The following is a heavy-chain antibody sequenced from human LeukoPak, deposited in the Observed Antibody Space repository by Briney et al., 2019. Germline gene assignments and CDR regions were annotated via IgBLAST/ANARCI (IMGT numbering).Heavy chain of an antibody. V-gene: IGHV1-18*04. J-gene: IGHJ4*02. D-gene: IGHD2-2*01. CDR3: ARVPPRYCSSTSCYDY. CDR1: GYTFTGYY. Sequence: ASVKVSCKASGYTFTGYYMHWVRQAPGQGLEWMGWISAYNGNTNYAQKLQGRVTMTTDTSTSTAYMELRSLRSDDTAVYYCARVPPRYCSSTSCYDYWGQGTLVTVSS. CDR2: ISAYNGNT.